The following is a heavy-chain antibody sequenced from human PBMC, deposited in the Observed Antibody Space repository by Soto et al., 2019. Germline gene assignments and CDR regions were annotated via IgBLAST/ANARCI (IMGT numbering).Heavy chain of an antibody. Sequence: GGSLRLSCAASGFTFSSYAMHWVRQAPGKGLEWVAVISYDGSNKYYADSVKGRFTISRDNSKNTLYLQMNSLRAEDTAVYYCARVIAARPNYYYGMDVWGQGTTVTVSS. CDR1: GFTFSSYA. D-gene: IGHD6-6*01. V-gene: IGHV3-30-3*01. CDR3: ARVIAARPNYYYGMDV. CDR2: ISYDGSNK. J-gene: IGHJ6*02.